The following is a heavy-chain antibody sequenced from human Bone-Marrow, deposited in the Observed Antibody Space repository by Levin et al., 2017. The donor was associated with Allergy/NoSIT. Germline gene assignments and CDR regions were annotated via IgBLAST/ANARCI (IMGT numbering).Heavy chain of an antibody. CDR2: TYYRSKWYN. CDR1: GASVSSNSAA. V-gene: IGHV6-1*01. CDR3: ARGQTYSGRIFDY. Sequence: PSETLSLTCAISGASVSSNSAAWNWIRQSPSRGLEWLGRTYYRSKWYNDYALSVKSRITINPDTSNNQFSLQPNSVTPEDTAVYYCARGQTYSGRIFDYWGQGTLVTVSS. D-gene: IGHD5-12*01. J-gene: IGHJ4*02.